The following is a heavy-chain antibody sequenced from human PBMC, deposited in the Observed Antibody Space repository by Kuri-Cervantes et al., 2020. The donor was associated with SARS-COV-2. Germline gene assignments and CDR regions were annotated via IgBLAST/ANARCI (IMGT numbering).Heavy chain of an antibody. Sequence: GEALKISCEVSGFLFSASAIHWVRQGSGKGLEWVGRIKSKTDGGTTDYAAPVKGRFTISRDDSKNTLYLQMNSLKTEDTAVYYCTTALYDIWTYYMDVWGKGTTVTVSS. CDR1: GFLFSASA. D-gene: IGHD3-9*01. CDR2: IKSKTDGGTT. V-gene: IGHV3-15*01. J-gene: IGHJ6*03. CDR3: TTALYDIWTYYMDV.